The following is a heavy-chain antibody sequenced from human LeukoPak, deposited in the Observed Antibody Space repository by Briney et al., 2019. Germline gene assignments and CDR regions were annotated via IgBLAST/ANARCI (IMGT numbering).Heavy chain of an antibody. D-gene: IGHD4-23*01. CDR3: ARDYGGNSGDEFDN. CDR2: IKEDGSEK. Sequence: GGSLRLSCAASGFTFSSYWVSWVRQAPGKGLEWVANIKEDGSEKYYVDSVKGRFTISRDNAKNSVFLQMKSLRAEDTAVYYCARDYGGNSGDEFDNRGQGTLVTVSS. CDR1: GFTFSSYW. J-gene: IGHJ4*02. V-gene: IGHV3-7*01.